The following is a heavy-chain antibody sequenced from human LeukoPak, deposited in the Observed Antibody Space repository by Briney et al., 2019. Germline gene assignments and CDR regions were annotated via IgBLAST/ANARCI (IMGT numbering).Heavy chain of an antibody. CDR1: GYTFTGYY. D-gene: IGHD3-3*01. J-gene: IGHJ3*02. CDR2: INPNSGGT. CDR3: ARDTIFGVAGDAFDI. V-gene: IGHV1-2*04. Sequence: ASVKVSCKASGYTFTGYYMHWVRQAPGQGLEWMGWINPNSGGTNYAQKFQGWVTMTRDTSISTAYMELSRLRSDDTAVYYCARDTIFGVAGDAFDIWGQGTMVTVSS.